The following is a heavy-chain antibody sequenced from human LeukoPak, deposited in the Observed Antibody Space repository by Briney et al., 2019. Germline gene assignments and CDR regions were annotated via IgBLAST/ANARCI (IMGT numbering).Heavy chain of an antibody. CDR3: ARSRGYSYGTTFLDH. CDR2: IYTSGST. Sequence: SETLSLTCTVSGGSISSGSYYWSWIRQPAGKGLEWIGRIYTSGSTNYNPSLKSRVTISVDTSKNQFSLKLSSVTAADTAVYYCARSRGYSYGTTFLDHWGPGTLVTVSS. V-gene: IGHV4-61*02. CDR1: GGSISSGSYY. J-gene: IGHJ4*02. D-gene: IGHD5-18*01.